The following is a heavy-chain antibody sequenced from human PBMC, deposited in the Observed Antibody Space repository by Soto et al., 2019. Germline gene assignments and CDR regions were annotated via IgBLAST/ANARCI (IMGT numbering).Heavy chain of an antibody. J-gene: IGHJ4*02. CDR2: ISAYNGNT. CDR3: ARDLTHVDTAMVDFDY. Sequence: QVQLVQSGAEVKKPGASVKVSCKASGYTFTSYGISWVRQAPGQGLEWMGWISAYNGNTNYAQKLQGRVTMTTDTSPSTAYMELRSLRSDDTAVYYCARDLTHVDTAMVDFDYWGQGTLVTVSS. CDR1: GYTFTSYG. D-gene: IGHD5-18*01. V-gene: IGHV1-18*01.